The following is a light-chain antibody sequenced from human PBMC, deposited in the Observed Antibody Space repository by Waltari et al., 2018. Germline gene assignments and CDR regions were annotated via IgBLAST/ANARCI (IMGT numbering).Light chain of an antibody. Sequence: QSALTQPASVSGSPGQSITIPCPGTSSDIGSYKFFSWYQHHPGKAPKLILYEVTKRPSGVSDRFSGSKSGNTASLTISGLQAEDDADYYCYSSAMSAFVVFGGGTKLTVL. CDR2: EVT. CDR3: YSSAMSAFVV. V-gene: IGLV2-23*02. J-gene: IGLJ3*02. CDR1: SSDIGSYKF.